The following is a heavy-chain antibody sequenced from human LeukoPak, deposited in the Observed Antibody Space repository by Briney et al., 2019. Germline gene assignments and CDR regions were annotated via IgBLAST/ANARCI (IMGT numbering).Heavy chain of an antibody. Sequence: GGSLRLSCAASGFTFSSYWMHWVRQVPGKGLVWVARINPGGSSITYADSVKGRFTISRDNSKNTLYLQMNSLRAEDTAVYYCARAPKRILTGYYFDYWGQGTLVTVSS. J-gene: IGHJ4*02. V-gene: IGHV3-74*01. CDR1: GFTFSSYW. CDR2: INPGGSSI. D-gene: IGHD3-9*01. CDR3: ARAPKRILTGYYFDY.